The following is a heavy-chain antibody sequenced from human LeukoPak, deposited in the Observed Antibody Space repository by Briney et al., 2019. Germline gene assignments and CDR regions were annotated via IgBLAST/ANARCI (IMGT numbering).Heavy chain of an antibody. J-gene: IGHJ4*02. CDR1: GFTFSSYS. CDR3: ARDRGPYYFDY. V-gene: IGHV3-21*04. CDR2: ISSSSSYI. D-gene: IGHD3-10*01. Sequence: GGSLRLSCAASGFTFSSYSMNWVRQAPGKGLEWVSSISSSSSYIYYADSVKGRFTISRDNAKNSLYLQMNSLRAEDTALYHCARDRGPYYFDYWGQGTLVTVSS.